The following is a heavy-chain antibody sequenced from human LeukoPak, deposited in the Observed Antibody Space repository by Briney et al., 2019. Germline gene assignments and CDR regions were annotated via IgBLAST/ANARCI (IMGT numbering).Heavy chain of an antibody. Sequence: GSSVKVSCKASGGTFSSYAISWVRQAPGQGLEWMGGIIPIFGTANYAQKFQGRVTITADKSTRTAYMELSSLRSEDTAVYYCARLAYTAHLYHNYYYYYMDVWGKGTTVTVSS. D-gene: IGHD5-18*01. V-gene: IGHV1-69*06. CDR3: ARLAYTAHLYHNYYYYYMDV. CDR2: IIPIFGTA. J-gene: IGHJ6*03. CDR1: GGTFSSYA.